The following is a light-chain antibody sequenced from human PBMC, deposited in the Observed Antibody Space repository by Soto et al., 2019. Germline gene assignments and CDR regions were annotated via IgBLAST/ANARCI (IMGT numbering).Light chain of an antibody. J-gene: IGKJ1*01. CDR3: LQSNYYWT. Sequence: DIQMTQSPSTLSASVGDRVTITCRASQNINSWLAWYQQKPGQGPRLLIYKASTLESGVPSRFTGTQSGTEFTLTISSLQPDDYATYFCLQSNYYWTFGQGTRIEVK. CDR2: KAS. V-gene: IGKV1-5*03. CDR1: QNINSW.